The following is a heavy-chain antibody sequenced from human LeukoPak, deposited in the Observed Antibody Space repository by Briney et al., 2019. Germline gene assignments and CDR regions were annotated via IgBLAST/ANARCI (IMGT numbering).Heavy chain of an antibody. CDR1: GFTFSSYA. V-gene: IGHV3-23*01. J-gene: IGHJ4*02. D-gene: IGHD3-10*01. Sequence: GGSLRLSCAASGFTFSSYAMIWVRQARGKGLVGVSAISGSGGSTYYADSVKGRFTISRDNSKNTLYLQMNSLRAEDTAVYYCAKRTDGSGRDWVDYWGQGTPVTVSS. CDR2: ISGSGGST. CDR3: AKRTDGSGRDWVDY.